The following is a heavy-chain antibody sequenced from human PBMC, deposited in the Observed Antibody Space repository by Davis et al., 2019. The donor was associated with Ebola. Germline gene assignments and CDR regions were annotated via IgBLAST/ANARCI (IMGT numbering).Heavy chain of an antibody. CDR1: GYTFTSYA. V-gene: IGHV1-18*01. CDR3: ARDRAYCTHGACFTRYHDYGLDV. J-gene: IGHJ6*04. CDR2: INPNSGGT. D-gene: IGHD2-8*01. Sequence: AASVKVSCKASGYTFTSYAMHWVRQAPGQGLEWMGRINPNSGGTNYAQNLQGRLTMTTATSTATAYMELRGLTSDDTAVYYCARDRAYCTHGACFTRYHDYGLDVWGKGTTVTVSS.